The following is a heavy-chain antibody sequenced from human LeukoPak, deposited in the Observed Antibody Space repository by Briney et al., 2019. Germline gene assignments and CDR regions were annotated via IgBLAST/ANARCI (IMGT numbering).Heavy chain of an antibody. V-gene: IGHV3-7*03. Sequence: PGGSLRLSCAASGFTLSNYWMSWVRQAPGKGLEWVANIKQDGSKLSYVDSVKGRFTISRDNAKNSLYLQMNSLRAEDTAVYYCARDLLDIVVVPAAADYWGQGTLVTVSS. CDR1: GFTLSNYW. CDR3: ARDLLDIVVVPAAADY. CDR2: IKQDGSKL. D-gene: IGHD2-2*03. J-gene: IGHJ4*02.